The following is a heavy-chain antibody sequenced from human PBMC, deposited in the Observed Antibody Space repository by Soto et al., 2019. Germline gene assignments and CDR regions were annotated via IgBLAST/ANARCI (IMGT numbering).Heavy chain of an antibody. CDR2: IKSKTDGGTT. J-gene: IGHJ4*02. CDR1: GFTFRNAW. Sequence: GGSLRLSCAVSGFTFRNAWMSWVRQAPGKGLEWVGRIKSKTDGGTTDYAAPVKGRFTISRDDSKNTLYLQMNSLKTEDTAVYYCTSQFTIFGVVILPVYYFDYWGQGTLVTVSS. V-gene: IGHV3-15*01. D-gene: IGHD3-3*01. CDR3: TSQFTIFGVVILPVYYFDY.